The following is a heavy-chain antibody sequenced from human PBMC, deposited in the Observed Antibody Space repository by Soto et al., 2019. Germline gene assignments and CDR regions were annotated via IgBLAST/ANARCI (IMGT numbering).Heavy chain of an antibody. CDR1: GFTFRNYA. D-gene: IGHD4-17*01. Sequence: GGSLRLSCAASGFTFRNYAMNWVRQAPGKGLEWVSYIGIGSSTKYYADSVKGRFTISRDNAKNSLYLQMNSLRAEDTAVYYCARDIYGDYYGYFDDWGQGTLVTVSS. CDR3: ARDIYGDYYGYFDD. CDR2: IGIGSSTK. J-gene: IGHJ4*02. V-gene: IGHV3-48*01.